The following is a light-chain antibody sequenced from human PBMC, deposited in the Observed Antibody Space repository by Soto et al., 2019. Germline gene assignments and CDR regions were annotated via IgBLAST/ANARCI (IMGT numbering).Light chain of an antibody. CDR2: AAS. V-gene: IGKV1-39*01. J-gene: IGKJ2*01. CDR3: QQCYSTPYT. CDR1: QSVTSY. Sequence: EIKMTQSPSTLSASLGERVTLTCRASQSVTSYLDWYQQKPGKAPRLLIYAASTWHSGIPSRFSGSGSGTDFTLTISSLQPEDFATYYCQQCYSTPYTFGQGTKLEIK.